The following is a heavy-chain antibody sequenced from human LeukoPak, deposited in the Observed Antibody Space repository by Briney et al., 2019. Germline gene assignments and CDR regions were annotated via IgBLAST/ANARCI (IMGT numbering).Heavy chain of an antibody. CDR1: GFIFRNYA. V-gene: IGHV3-23*01. CDR2: ISASGDKT. J-gene: IGHJ4*02. Sequence: GGSLRPSCAASGFIFRNYAMTWVRQAPGKGLEWVSAISASGDKTYYADSVKGRFTISRDNSKSTLYLQMSSLRADDMAVYYCASGGGYGDNDYWGQGTLVTVSS. CDR3: ASGGGYGDNDY. D-gene: IGHD3-22*01.